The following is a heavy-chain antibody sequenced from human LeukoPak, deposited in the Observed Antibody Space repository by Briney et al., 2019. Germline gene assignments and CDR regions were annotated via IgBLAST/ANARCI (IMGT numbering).Heavy chain of an antibody. CDR1: GFTFSSYA. CDR3: ARRNLNYFDY. CDR2: ISYDGSNT. V-gene: IGHV3-30*04. J-gene: IGHJ4*02. D-gene: IGHD2/OR15-2a*01. Sequence: GGSLSLSCAASGFTFSSYAMHGVRQAPGEGLEWVVVISYDGSNTYYADFVKGRFTTSRDNSKNTLYLQMNSLRAEDTAVYYCARRNLNYFDYWGQGTLVTVSS.